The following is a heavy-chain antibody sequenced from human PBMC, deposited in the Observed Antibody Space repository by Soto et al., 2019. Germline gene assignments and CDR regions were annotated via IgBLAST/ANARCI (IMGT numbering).Heavy chain of an antibody. CDR2: ISSSGSTI. CDR3: AGHEYDFWSGYPQRYYFDY. V-gene: IGHV3-11*01. D-gene: IGHD3-3*01. CDR1: GFTFSDYY. J-gene: IGHJ4*02. Sequence: QVQLVESGGGLVKPGGSLRLSCAASGFTFSDYYMSWIRQAPGKGLEWVSYISSSGSTIYYADSVKGRFTISRDNSKNTLYLQMNSLRAEDTAVYYCAGHEYDFWSGYPQRYYFDYWGQGTLVTVSS.